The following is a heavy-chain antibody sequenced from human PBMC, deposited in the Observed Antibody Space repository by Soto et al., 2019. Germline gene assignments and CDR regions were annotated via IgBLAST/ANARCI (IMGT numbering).Heavy chain of an antibody. CDR1: GGSISSGVYY. CDR3: ASLSAGYYYDSSGYYFDY. J-gene: IGHJ4*02. Sequence: SETLSLTCTVSGGSISSGVYYWNWFRQHPGKGLEWIGYIYYSGSTYYNPSLKSRVSISVDTSQNQFSLKLSSVTAADTAVYYCASLSAGYYYDSSGYYFDYWGQGTLVTVSS. V-gene: IGHV4-31*03. CDR2: IYYSGST. D-gene: IGHD3-22*01.